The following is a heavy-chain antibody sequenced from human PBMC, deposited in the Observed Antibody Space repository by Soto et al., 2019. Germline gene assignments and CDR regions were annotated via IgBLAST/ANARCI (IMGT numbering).Heavy chain of an antibody. D-gene: IGHD6-6*01. J-gene: IGHJ6*02. CDR3: ARFRGYRSSSYPRYCYYGMDV. Sequence: GESLKISCKGSGYSFTSYWLGWVRQMPGKGLEWMGIIYPGDSDTRYSPSFQGQVTISADKSISTAYLQWSSLKASDTAMYDCARFRGYRSSSYPRYCYYGMDVWGQGTTVTV. CDR1: GYSFTSYW. V-gene: IGHV5-51*01. CDR2: IYPGDSDT.